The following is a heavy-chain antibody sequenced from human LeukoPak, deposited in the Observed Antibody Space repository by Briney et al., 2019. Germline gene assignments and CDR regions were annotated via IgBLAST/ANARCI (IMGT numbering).Heavy chain of an antibody. CDR3: GRLGGAQYYFDY. Sequence: KSSETLSLTCTVSGGSISSYYWSWIRQPPGKGLEWIGYIYYSGSTNYNPSLKSRVTISVDTSKNQFSLKLSSVTAADTAVYYCGRLGGAQYYFDYWGRGTLVTVSS. D-gene: IGHD2/OR15-2a*01. V-gene: IGHV4-59*08. J-gene: IGHJ4*02. CDR2: IYYSGST. CDR1: GGSISSYY.